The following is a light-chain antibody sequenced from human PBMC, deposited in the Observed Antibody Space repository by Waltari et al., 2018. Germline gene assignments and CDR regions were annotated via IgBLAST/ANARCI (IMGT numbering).Light chain of an antibody. CDR3: SSYAGSSTLYV. CDR2: EGS. V-gene: IGLV2-23*01. CDR1: SSDVGSYNL. Sequence: QSALTQPASVSGSPGQSITISCTGTSSDVGSYNLVSWYQQQPGKAPKLMIYEGSKRPSGVSNRCSGSKSGNTASLTISGLQAEDEADYFCSSYAGSSTLYVFGTGTKVTVL. J-gene: IGLJ1*01.